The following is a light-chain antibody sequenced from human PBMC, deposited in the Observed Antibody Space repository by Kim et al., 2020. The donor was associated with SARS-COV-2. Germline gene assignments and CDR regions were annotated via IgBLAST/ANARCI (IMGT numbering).Light chain of an antibody. CDR3: QSYDSSDHWV. V-gene: IGLV6-57*03. J-gene: IGLJ3*02. CDR2: EDN. Sequence: KTVNTAWTRSSGNNASNYVQWYQQRTASAPTTVVYEDNQRPSGVPARFSGSIDSSSTAASLTISGLKTEDEADYYCQSYDSSDHWVFGGGTQLTVL. CDR1: SGNNASNY.